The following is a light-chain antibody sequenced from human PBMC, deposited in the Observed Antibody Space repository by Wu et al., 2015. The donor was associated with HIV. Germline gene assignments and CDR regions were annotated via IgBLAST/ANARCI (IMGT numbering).Light chain of an antibody. J-gene: IGKJ2*01. CDR3: QQVSEYPYT. Sequence: DIHLTQSPSFLSASIGDRVTISCRANQDIRSSLAWYQQRSGQVPRLLIYSASTLQHGVPARFSGGGSGTEFTLTINSLQPEGFASYYCQQVSEYPYTFGQGT. V-gene: IGKV1-9*01. CDR1: QDIRSS. CDR2: SAS.